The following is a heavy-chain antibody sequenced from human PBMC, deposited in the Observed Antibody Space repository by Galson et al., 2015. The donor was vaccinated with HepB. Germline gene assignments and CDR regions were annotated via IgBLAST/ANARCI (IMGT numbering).Heavy chain of an antibody. CDR1: GFTFSSYA. CDR3: AKDGWYYDSSGLAPLRY. D-gene: IGHD3-22*01. CDR2: ISGSGGST. V-gene: IGHV3-23*01. J-gene: IGHJ4*02. Sequence: SLRLSCAASGFTFSSYAMSWVRQAPGKGLEWVSAISGSGGSTYYADSVKGRFTISRDNSKNTLYLQMNSLRAEDTAVYYCAKDGWYYDSSGLAPLRYWGQGTLVTVSS.